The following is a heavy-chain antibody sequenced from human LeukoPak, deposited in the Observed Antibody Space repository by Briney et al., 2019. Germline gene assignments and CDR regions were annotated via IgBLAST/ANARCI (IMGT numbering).Heavy chain of an antibody. CDR2: IYSSGSA. V-gene: IGHV4-59*08. J-gene: IGHJ4*01. CDR1: GASINNNF. Sequence: PSETLSLTCTVSGASINNNFWTWIRQPPGKGLEWIGYIYSSGSANYNASLKSRVIISRDTSKNQISLNLTSVTAADTALYFCARHRDYYDTWGHGTLVTVSS. D-gene: IGHD3-22*01. CDR3: ARHRDYYDT.